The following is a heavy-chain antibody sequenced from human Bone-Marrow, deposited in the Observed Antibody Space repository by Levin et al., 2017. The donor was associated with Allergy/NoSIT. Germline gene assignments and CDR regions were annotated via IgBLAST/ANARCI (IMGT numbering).Heavy chain of an antibody. D-gene: IGHD1-20*01. CDR1: GGTFSSYA. Sequence: SVKVSCKASGGTFSSYAISWVRQAPGQGLEWMGGIIPIFGTANYAQKFQGRVTITADESTSTAYMELSSLRSEDTAVYYCARDPLYNWNAYGFFDYWGQGTLVTVSS. CDR2: IIPIFGTA. J-gene: IGHJ4*02. V-gene: IGHV1-69*13. CDR3: ARDPLYNWNAYGFFDY.